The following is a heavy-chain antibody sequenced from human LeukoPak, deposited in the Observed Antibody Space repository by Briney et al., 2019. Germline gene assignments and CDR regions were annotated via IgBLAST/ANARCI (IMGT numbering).Heavy chain of an antibody. J-gene: IGHJ4*02. CDR2: IKSKTDGGTT. CDR3: TTDVFSWLTCDWHYFDY. CDR1: GFTFSNAW. D-gene: IGHD3-22*01. V-gene: IGHV3-15*01. Sequence: PGGSLRLSCAASGFTFSNAWMSWVRQAPGKGLEWVGRIKSKTDGGTTDYAAPVKGRFTISRDDSKNTLYLQMNSLKTEDTAVYYCTTDVFSWLTCDWHYFDYWGQGTLVTVSS.